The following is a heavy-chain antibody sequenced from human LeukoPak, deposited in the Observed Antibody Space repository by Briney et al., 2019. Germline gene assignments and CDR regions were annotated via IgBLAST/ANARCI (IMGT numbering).Heavy chain of an antibody. J-gene: IGHJ3*02. V-gene: IGHV5-51*01. CDR3: AINRHSGRDGFDI. Sequence: GESLKISCKGSGYIFTSYWIAWVRQMPGKGLEWMGIIYPGDFDTRYSPSFQGQVTISADKSINTAYLQWSSLKASDTAMYYCAINRHSGRDGFDIWGQGTMVTVSS. CDR1: GYIFTSYW. CDR2: IYPGDFDT.